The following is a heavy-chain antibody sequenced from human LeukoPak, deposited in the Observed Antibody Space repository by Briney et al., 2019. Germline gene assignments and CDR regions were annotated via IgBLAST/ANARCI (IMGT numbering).Heavy chain of an antibody. CDR2: IIPIFGTA. V-gene: IGHV1-69*05. D-gene: IGHD3-16*01. Sequence: ASVKVSCKASGGTFSSYAISWVRQAPGQGLEWMGGIIPIFGTANCAQKFQGRVTITTDESTSTAYMEPSSLRSEDTAVYYCARGHSKDAYRFSHFDYWGQGTLVTVSS. CDR1: GGTFSSYA. J-gene: IGHJ4*02. CDR3: ARGHSKDAYRFSHFDY.